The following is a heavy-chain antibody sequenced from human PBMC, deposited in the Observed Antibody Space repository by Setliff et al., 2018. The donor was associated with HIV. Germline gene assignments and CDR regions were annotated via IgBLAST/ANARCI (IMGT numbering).Heavy chain of an antibody. J-gene: IGHJ1*01. Sequence: PSETLSLTCAVYGGSFSAYYWSWIRQTPGKGLEWIGEINHSGGTNYNPSLKSRVTMSVDTSKNQFSLKLSSVTAADTAVFYCARGGYSYGFGRHRAYFQYWCQVTQFTVSS. CDR2: INHSGGT. V-gene: IGHV4-34*01. D-gene: IGHD5-18*01. CDR3: ARGGYSYGFGRHRAYFQY. CDR1: GGSFSAYY.